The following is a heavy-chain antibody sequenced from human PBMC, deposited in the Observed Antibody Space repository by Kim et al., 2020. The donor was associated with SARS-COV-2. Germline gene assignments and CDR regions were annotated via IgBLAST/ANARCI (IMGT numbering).Heavy chain of an antibody. CDR2: ISAYNGNT. J-gene: IGHJ6*02. Sequence: ASVKVSCKASGYTFTSYGISWVRQAPGQGLEWMGWISAYNGNTNYAQKLQGRVTMTTDTSTSTAYMELRSLRSDDTAVYYCARGAVTSEYGDYATPYYYGMDVWGQGTTVTVSS. V-gene: IGHV1-18*01. CDR1: GYTFTSYG. D-gene: IGHD4-17*01. CDR3: ARGAVTSEYGDYATPYYYGMDV.